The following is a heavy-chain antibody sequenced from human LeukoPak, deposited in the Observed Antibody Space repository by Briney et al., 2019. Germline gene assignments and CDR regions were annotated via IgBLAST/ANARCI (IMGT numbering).Heavy chain of an antibody. Sequence: ASVKVSCKASGHTFSNYYMHWVRQAPGQGLEWMGIINPSGGSTSYAQKFQGRVTMTRDTATRTVYMELSSLRSEDTAVYYCARGGSAGDFIVVAPTNNAFDIWGQGTMVTVSS. CDR1: GHTFSNYY. D-gene: IGHD2-2*01. V-gene: IGHV1-46*01. J-gene: IGHJ3*02. CDR3: ARGGSAGDFIVVAPTNNAFDI. CDR2: INPSGGST.